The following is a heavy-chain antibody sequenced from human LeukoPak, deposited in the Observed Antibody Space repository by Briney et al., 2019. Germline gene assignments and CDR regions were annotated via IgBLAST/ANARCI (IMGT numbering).Heavy chain of an antibody. CDR3: ARRKVYYYDSSGRSPSWFDP. CDR1: GGSFSGYY. D-gene: IGHD3-22*01. V-gene: IGHV4-34*01. J-gene: IGHJ5*02. CDR2: INHSGST. Sequence: SETLSLTCAVYGGSFSGYYWSWIRQPPGKGLEWIGEINHSGSTNYNPFLKSRVTISVDTSKNQFSLKLSSVTAADTAVYYCARRKVYYYDSSGRSPSWFDPWGQGTLVTVSS.